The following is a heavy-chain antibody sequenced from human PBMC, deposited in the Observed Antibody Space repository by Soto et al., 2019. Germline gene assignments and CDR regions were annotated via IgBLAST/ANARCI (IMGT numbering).Heavy chain of an antibody. J-gene: IGHJ5*02. D-gene: IGHD3-10*01. CDR1: GFTFSSYS. CDR3: ARGSVHITMVRARNWFDP. V-gene: IGHV3-48*01. CDR2: ISSSSSTI. Sequence: PGGSLRLSCAASGFTFSSYSMNWVRQAPGKGLEWVSYISSSSSTIYYADSVKGRFTISRDNAKNSLYLQMNSLRAEDTAVYYSARGSVHITMVRARNWFDPWGQGTLVTVSS.